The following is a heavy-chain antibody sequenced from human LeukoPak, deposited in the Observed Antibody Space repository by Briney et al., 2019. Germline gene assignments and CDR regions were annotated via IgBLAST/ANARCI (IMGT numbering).Heavy chain of an antibody. CDR1: GFTFSHFW. D-gene: IGHD2-15*01. CDR2: IKKTGSET. CDR3: AREDGYCSGGNCYSYFDS. J-gene: IGHJ4*02. Sequence: GGSLRLSCAASGFTFSHFWMSWVRQAPGEGLEWVAYIKKTGSETYYVHSVKGRFTITRDNTRNSLFLQMYGLRAEDTAVYFCAREDGYCSGGNCYSYFDSWGQGTLVTVSS. V-gene: IGHV3-7*01.